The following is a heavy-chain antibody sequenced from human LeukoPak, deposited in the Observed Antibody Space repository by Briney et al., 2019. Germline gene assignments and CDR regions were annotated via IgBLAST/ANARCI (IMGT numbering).Heavy chain of an antibody. Sequence: SETLSLTCAVYGGSFSGYYWSWLRQPPGKGLEWIGEINHSGSTNYNPSLKSRVTISVDTSKNQFSLKLSSVTAADTAVYYCARKDEQEGVVVVPAATLDYWGQGTLVTVSS. CDR2: INHSGST. J-gene: IGHJ4*02. CDR1: GGSFSGYY. V-gene: IGHV4-34*01. CDR3: ARKDEQEGVVVVPAATLDY. D-gene: IGHD2-2*01.